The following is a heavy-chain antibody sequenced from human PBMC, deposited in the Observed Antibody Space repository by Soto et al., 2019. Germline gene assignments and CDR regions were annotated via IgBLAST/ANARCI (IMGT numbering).Heavy chain of an antibody. CDR1: GYRFTSYW. CDR2: NDPSDSYT. CDR3: ARQGYSGSEVDV. J-gene: IGHJ6*02. D-gene: IGHD5-12*01. V-gene: IGHV5-10-1*04. Sequence: PGESLKISCKGSGYRFTSYWISWVRQMPGKGLEWMGRNDPSDSYTNYSPSFQGQVTISADKSISTAYLQWSSLKASDTAMYYCARQGYSGSEVDVWGQGTTVTVSS.